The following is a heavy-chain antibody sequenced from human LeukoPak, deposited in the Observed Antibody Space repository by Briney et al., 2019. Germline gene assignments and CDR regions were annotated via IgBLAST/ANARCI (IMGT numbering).Heavy chain of an antibody. V-gene: IGHV4-61*01. D-gene: IGHD3-10*01. Sequence: SETLSLTCTVSGGSISSGYYWSWIRQPPGKGLEWIGYIYYSGSTNYNPSLKSRVTISVDTSKNQFSLKLSSVTAADTAVYYCARDLRSPYYYGSGSYYNDIAWGQGTLVTVSS. J-gene: IGHJ5*02. CDR1: GGSISSGYY. CDR3: ARDLRSPYYYGSGSYYNDIA. CDR2: IYYSGST.